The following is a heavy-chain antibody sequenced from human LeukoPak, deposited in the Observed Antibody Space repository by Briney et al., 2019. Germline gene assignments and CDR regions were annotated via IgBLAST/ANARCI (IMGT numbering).Heavy chain of an antibody. J-gene: IGHJ4*02. D-gene: IGHD5-12*01. CDR3: TTGGSD. CDR1: GFTFNDAW. Sequence: GGSLRLSCAASGFTFNDAWMSWVRQAPGKGLEWVGRIKSKTDGETTDYAAPVKGRFTISRDDSRNTLYLQMNSLKTEDTAVYYCTTGGSDWGQGTLVAVSS. V-gene: IGHV3-15*01. CDR2: IKSKTDGETT.